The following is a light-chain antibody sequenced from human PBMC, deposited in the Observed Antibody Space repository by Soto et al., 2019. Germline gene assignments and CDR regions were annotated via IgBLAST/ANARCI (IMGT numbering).Light chain of an antibody. CDR2: EVS. CDR1: SSDVGGYNY. CDR3: SSYRSSSTNFV. Sequence: QSVLTQPASVSGSPGQSITISCTGTSSDVGGYNYVSWYQQHPGKAPKLMIYEVSNRPSGVSNRFSGSKSGNTASLTVSGLQTEDEADYYCSSYRSSSTNFVFGGGTKLTVL. J-gene: IGLJ2*01. V-gene: IGLV2-14*01.